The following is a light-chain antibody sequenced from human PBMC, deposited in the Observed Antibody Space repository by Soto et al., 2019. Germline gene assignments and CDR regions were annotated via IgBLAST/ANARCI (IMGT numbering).Light chain of an antibody. CDR3: MQSLETPWT. CDR2: LGF. J-gene: IGKJ1*01. V-gene: IGKV2-28*01. CDR1: QSLLHSNGYNY. Sequence: DIVMTQSPLALPVTPGEAASISCRSSQSLLHSNGYNYVDWYLQKPGQSPQLLIYLGFSRASGVPDRFGGSGSVTDFTLKISRVEAGDVGVYYCMQSLETPWTFGQGNKMDVK.